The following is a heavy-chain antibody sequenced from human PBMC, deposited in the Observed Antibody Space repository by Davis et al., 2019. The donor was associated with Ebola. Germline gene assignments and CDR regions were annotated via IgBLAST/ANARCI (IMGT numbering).Heavy chain of an antibody. CDR1: GYTFTSYG. J-gene: IGHJ6*03. CDR2: ISAYNGNT. D-gene: IGHD2-15*01. Sequence: ASVTVSCKASGYTFTSYGIRWVRQAPGQGLEWMGWISAYNGNTNYAQKLQGRVTMTTDTSTSTAYMELRSLRSDDTAVYYCARSTDAADYYYYYMDVWGKGTTVTVSS. CDR3: ARSTDAADYYYYYMDV. V-gene: IGHV1-18*01.